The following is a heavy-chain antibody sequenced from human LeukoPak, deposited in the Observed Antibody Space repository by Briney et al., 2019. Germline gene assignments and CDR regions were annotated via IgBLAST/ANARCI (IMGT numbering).Heavy chain of an antibody. CDR3: ARGYSSGTIDY. CDR2: IKPDGSEK. V-gene: IGHV3-7*01. CDR1: GFTFNNYW. Sequence: GGSLRLSCTASGFTFNNYWMNWVRQAPGKGLEWVANIKPDGSEKYYVDSVKGRFTISRDNAKNSLYLQMNSLRAEDTAVYYCARGYSSGTIDYWGQGTLVTVSS. J-gene: IGHJ4*02. D-gene: IGHD6-19*01.